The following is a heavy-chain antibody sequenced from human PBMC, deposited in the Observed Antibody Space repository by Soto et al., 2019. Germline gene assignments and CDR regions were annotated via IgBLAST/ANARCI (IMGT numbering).Heavy chain of an antibody. V-gene: IGHV3-74*01. Sequence: SLRLSCAASGFTLSSYWMHWVRQAPGKGLVWVSRINSDGSSTSYADSVKGRFTISRDNAKNTLYLQMNSLRAEDTAVYYCARDRDYGGNGDYWGQGTLVTVSS. D-gene: IGHD4-17*01. CDR2: INSDGSST. CDR3: ARDRDYGGNGDY. CDR1: GFTLSSYW. J-gene: IGHJ4*02.